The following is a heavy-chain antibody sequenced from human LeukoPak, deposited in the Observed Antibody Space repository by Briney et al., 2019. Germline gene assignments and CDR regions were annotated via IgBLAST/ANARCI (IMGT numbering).Heavy chain of an antibody. CDR3: ARENSGYSDAFDI. CDR1: GGTFSSYA. Sequence: SVKVSCKASGGTFSSYAISWVRQAPGQGLEWMGGIIPIFGTANYAQKFQGRVTITADKSTSTAYMELSSLRSEDTAVYYCARENSGYSDAFDIWGQGTMVTVSS. CDR2: IIPIFGTA. D-gene: IGHD3-22*01. J-gene: IGHJ3*02. V-gene: IGHV1-69*06.